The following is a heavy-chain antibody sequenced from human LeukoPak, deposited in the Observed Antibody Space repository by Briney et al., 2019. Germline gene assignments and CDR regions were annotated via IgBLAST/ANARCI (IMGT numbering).Heavy chain of an antibody. J-gene: IGHJ4*02. V-gene: IGHV3-30*18. CDR2: ISYDGSNK. D-gene: IGHD5-24*01. Sequence: GGSLRLSCAASGFTFSSYAMHWVRQAPGKGLEWVAVISYDGSNKYYADSVKGRFTISRDNSKNTLYLQMNRLRAEDTAVYYCAKDTAAEMATTYFDYWGQGTLVTVSS. CDR3: AKDTAAEMATTYFDY. CDR1: GFTFSSYA.